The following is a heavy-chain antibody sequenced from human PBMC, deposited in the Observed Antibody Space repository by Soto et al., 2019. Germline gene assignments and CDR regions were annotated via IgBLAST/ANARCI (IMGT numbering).Heavy chain of an antibody. CDR1: GFTFSSYA. J-gene: IGHJ4*02. CDR3: ANFYGDRKEYYFHY. V-gene: IGHV3-23*01. D-gene: IGHD4-17*01. Sequence: EVQLLESGGGLVQPGGSLRLSCAASGFTFSSYAMSWVRQAPGKGLEWVSAISGSGGSTYYADSVKGRFTISRDNSINARYPQMNSLSADDTAVSYCANFYGDRKEYYFHYWGQGTLVTVSS. CDR2: ISGSGGST.